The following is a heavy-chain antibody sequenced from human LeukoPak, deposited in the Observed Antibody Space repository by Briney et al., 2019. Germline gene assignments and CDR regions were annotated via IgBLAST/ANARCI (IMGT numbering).Heavy chain of an antibody. CDR1: GFTFSDCY. V-gene: IGHV3-11*01. D-gene: IGHD4-17*01. J-gene: IGHJ4*02. CDR3: ARYRVTTNDYFDY. Sequence: GGSLRLSCAASGFTFSDCYMSWVRQAPGKGLEWISYISHSGNTIRYADSVKGRFTISRDNAKNSLYLQLNSLRDDDTAVYYCARYRVTTNDYFDYWGQGTLVTVSS. CDR2: ISHSGNTI.